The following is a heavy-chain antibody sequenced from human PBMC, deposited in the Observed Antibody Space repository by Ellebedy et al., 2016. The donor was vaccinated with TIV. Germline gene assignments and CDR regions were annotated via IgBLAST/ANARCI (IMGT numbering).Heavy chain of an antibody. CDR1: GFTFSNFW. CDR2: IKSDGSEE. V-gene: IGHV3-7*01. J-gene: IGHJ2*01. Sequence: GESLKISCAASGFTFSNFWMNWVRQAPGKGLEWVANIKSDGSEEYYVDSVKGRFTISRDNAKNSLFLHMTSLRAEDTAVYYCARKVPAPTTVPPNWYFDLWGRGTLVTVSS. CDR3: ARKVPAPTTVPPNWYFDL. D-gene: IGHD4-17*01.